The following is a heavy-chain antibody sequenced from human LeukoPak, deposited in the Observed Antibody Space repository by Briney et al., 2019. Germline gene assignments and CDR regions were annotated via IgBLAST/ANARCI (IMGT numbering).Heavy chain of an antibody. J-gene: IGHJ4*02. V-gene: IGHV1-69*01. CDR2: IIPIFGTA. D-gene: IGHD3-10*01. CDR1: GGTSSSYA. Sequence: SVKVSCKASGGTSSSYAISWVRQAPGQGLEWMGGIIPIFGTANYAQKFQGRVTITADESTSTAYMELSSLRSEDTAVYYCARDSPYYGSGSYIDWGQGTLVTVSS. CDR3: ARDSPYYGSGSYID.